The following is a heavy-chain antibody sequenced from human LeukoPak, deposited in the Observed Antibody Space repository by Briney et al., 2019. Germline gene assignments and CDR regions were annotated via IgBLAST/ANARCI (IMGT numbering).Heavy chain of an antibody. D-gene: IGHD6-6*01. CDR1: GFTFSSYS. CDR3: ARDNGVAARLGWFDP. J-gene: IGHJ5*02. V-gene: IGHV3-21*01. Sequence: GGSLRLSCAASGFTFSSYSMNWVRQAPGKGLEWVSSISSSSSYIYYADSVKGRFTISRDNAKNSLYLQMNSLRAEDTAVYYCARDNGVAARLGWFDPWGQGTLVTVSS. CDR2: ISSSSSYI.